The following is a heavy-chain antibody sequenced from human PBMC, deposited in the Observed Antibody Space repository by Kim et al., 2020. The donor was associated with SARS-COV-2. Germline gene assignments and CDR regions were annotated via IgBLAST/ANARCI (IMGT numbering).Heavy chain of an antibody. J-gene: IGHJ4*02. V-gene: IGHV5-10-1*01. Sequence: NYRPSFQGHVTISADKSISTAYLQWSSLKASDTAMYYCARQYYGSGSYVYWGQGTLVTVSS. CDR3: ARQYYGSGSYVY. D-gene: IGHD3-10*01.